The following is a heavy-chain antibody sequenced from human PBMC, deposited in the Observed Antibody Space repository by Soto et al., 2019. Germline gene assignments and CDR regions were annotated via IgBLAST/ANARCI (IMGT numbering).Heavy chain of an antibody. J-gene: IGHJ6*02. CDR2: ISPYNGTT. Sequence: ASVNVSCKASGYTFTTYGISWVRQAPGKGLEWMGWISPYNGTTKYAEKFQGEMTMTTDTATSTAYMDLRSLRSDDTAVYYCARDGERDTGLNFYYYLHGMDAWGQGTRVTVSS. V-gene: IGHV1-18*04. CDR3: ARDGERDTGLNFYYYLHGMDA. CDR1: GYTFTTYG. D-gene: IGHD1-1*01.